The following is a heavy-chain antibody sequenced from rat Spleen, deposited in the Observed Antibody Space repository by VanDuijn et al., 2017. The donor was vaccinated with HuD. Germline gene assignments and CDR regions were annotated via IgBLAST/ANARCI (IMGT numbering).Heavy chain of an antibody. CDR2: ISPDGGST. CDR1: GFTFSSYW. J-gene: IGHJ2*01. V-gene: IGHV5-58*01. D-gene: IGHD1-12*03. Sequence: EVQLVETGGGLVQPGRSLKLSCVASGFTFSSYWIYWIRQAPGEGLEWVSSISPDGGSTYYPDSVKGRFTISRDNTRNTLYLQMNSLRSEDTATYYCTRDQNYYYDGYYPCFDYWGQGVMVTVSS. CDR3: TRDQNYYYDGYYPCFDY.